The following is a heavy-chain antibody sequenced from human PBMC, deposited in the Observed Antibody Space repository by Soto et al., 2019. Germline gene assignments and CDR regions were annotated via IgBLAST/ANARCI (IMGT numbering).Heavy chain of an antibody. CDR1: GFTFDDYA. CDR2: ISWNRGSI. D-gene: IGHD3-3*01. CDR3: AKDFPGAGNDFWSGSMDV. Sequence: EVQLVESGGGLVQPGRSLRLSCAASGFTFDDYAMHWVRQAPGKGLEWVSGISWNRGSIGYADSVKGRFTISRDNAKNSLYLQMNSLRAEDTALYYCAKDFPGAGNDFWSGSMDVWGKGTTVTVSS. V-gene: IGHV3-9*01. J-gene: IGHJ6*04.